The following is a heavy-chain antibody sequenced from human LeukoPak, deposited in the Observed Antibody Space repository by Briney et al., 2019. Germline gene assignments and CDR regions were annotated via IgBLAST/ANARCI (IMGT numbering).Heavy chain of an antibody. Sequence: GGSLRLSCAAAGFTFSSYSMNWVRQAPGKGLEWVSYITSSSSSIYYANSVKGRFTVSRDNAKNSLYLQMNSLRDEDTAVYYCASYEWGQGTLVTVSS. CDR2: ITSSSSSI. CDR1: GFTFSSYS. CDR3: ASYE. J-gene: IGHJ4*02. D-gene: IGHD3-22*01. V-gene: IGHV3-48*02.